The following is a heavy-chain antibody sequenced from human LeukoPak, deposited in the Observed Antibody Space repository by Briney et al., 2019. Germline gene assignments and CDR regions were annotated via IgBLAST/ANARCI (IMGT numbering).Heavy chain of an antibody. Sequence: QSGGSLRLSCAASGFTSSSYAMHWVRQAPGKGLEWVAVISYDGSNKYYADSVKGRFTISRDNSKNTLYLQMNSLRAEDTAVYYCARDGHYKNGYYYYYMDVWGKGTTVTVSS. V-gene: IGHV3-30*04. CDR2: ISYDGSNK. CDR1: GFTSSSYA. J-gene: IGHJ6*03. CDR3: ARDGHYKNGYYYYYMDV. D-gene: IGHD3-10*01.